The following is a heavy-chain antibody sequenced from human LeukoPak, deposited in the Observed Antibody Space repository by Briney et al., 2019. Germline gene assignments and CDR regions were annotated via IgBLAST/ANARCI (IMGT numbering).Heavy chain of an antibody. CDR1: GGSISSYY. CDR3: ARDRHYYDSSGYYYSYDYYYMDI. V-gene: IGHV4-4*07. D-gene: IGHD3-22*01. J-gene: IGHJ6*03. Sequence: SETLSLTCTVSGGSISSYYWSWIRQPAGKGLEWIGRIYTSGSTNYNPSLKSRVTMSVDTSKNQFSLKLSSVTAADTAVYYCARDRHYYDSSGYYYSYDYYYMDIWGKGTTVTVSS. CDR2: IYTSGST.